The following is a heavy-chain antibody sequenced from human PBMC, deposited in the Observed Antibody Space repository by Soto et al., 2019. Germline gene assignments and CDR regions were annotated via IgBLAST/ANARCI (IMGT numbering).Heavy chain of an antibody. CDR2: IIPIFGTA. CDR3: ARAPPTPARYGSYHPHDY. J-gene: IGHJ4*02. Sequence: QVQLVQSGAEVKKPGSSVKVSCKASGGTFSRYAISWVRQAPGQGLEWMGGIIPIFGTANYAQKFQGRVTIPADESTTTVYMELSSLRSEDTAGYYCARAPPTPARYGSYHPHDYWGQGTLVTVSS. CDR1: GGTFSRYA. V-gene: IGHV1-69*01. D-gene: IGHD2-15*01.